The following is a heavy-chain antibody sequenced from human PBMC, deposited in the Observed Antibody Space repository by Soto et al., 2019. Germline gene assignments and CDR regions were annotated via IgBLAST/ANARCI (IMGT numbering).Heavy chain of an antibody. CDR3: ARESGGYDSSTRYGLDV. CDR2: IYYSGST. D-gene: IGHD6-25*01. Sequence: SETLSLTCSVSGGSISSVGHYWTWIRQQPGKGLEWIGYIYYSGSTDYNPSLKSRVTISVDRSKNQFSLNLSSVTAAGTAIYYCARESGGYDSSTRYGLDVWGQGTTVTVSS. CDR1: GGSISSVGHY. J-gene: IGHJ6*02. V-gene: IGHV4-31*03.